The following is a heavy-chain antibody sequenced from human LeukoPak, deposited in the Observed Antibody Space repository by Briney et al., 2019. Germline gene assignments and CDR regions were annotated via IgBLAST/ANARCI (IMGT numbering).Heavy chain of an antibody. J-gene: IGHJ5*02. CDR1: GFTFSSYA. CDR3: ASGVLRYFDWLS. D-gene: IGHD3-9*01. V-gene: IGHV3-23*01. Sequence: GGSLRLSCAASGFTFSSYAMSWVRQAPGKGLEWVSAISGSGGSTYYADSVKGRFTISRDNSKNTLHLQMNSLRAEDTAVYYCASGVLRYFDWLSWGQGTLVTVSS. CDR2: ISGSGGST.